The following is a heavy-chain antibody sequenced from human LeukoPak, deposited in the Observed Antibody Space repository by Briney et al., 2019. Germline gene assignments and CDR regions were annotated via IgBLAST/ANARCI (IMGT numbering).Heavy chain of an antibody. CDR2: INPNSGGT. D-gene: IGHD3-10*01. Sequence: ASVKVSCKASGYTFTGYYMHWVRQAPGQGLEWMGWINPNSGGTNYAQKSQGRVTMTRDTSISTAYMELSRLRSDDTAVYYCARLLWFGEPWRDYWGQGTLVTVSS. J-gene: IGHJ4*02. CDR3: ARLLWFGEPWRDY. V-gene: IGHV1-2*02. CDR1: GYTFTGYY.